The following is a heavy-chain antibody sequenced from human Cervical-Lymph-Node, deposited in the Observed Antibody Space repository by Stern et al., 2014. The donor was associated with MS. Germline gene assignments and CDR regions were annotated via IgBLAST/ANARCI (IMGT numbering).Heavy chain of an antibody. Sequence: EDQLVESGGGLVKPGGSLRLSCAASGFTFSSYSMSWVRQAPGKGLEWVSSISSSSRYIYYADSVKGRFTLSRDNAKNSLYLQMNSLRAEDTAVYYCARDSYDSSGYLHAFDIWGQGTMVTVSS. CDR2: ISSSSRYI. CDR1: GFTFSSYS. D-gene: IGHD3-22*01. V-gene: IGHV3-21*01. J-gene: IGHJ3*02. CDR3: ARDSYDSSGYLHAFDI.